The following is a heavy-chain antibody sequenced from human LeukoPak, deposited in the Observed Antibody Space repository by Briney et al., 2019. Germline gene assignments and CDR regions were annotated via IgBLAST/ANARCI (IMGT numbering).Heavy chain of an antibody. J-gene: IGHJ4*02. V-gene: IGHV3-30*02. D-gene: IGHD1-26*01. Sequence: GGSLRLSCAASGFTFSSYGMHWVRQAPGKGLEWVAFIRYDGSNKYYGDSVKGRFTISRDNSKNTAYLQMNSLRAEDTAVYYCARALLVGATDFDYWGQGTLVTVSS. CDR3: ARALLVGATDFDY. CDR1: GFTFSSYG. CDR2: IRYDGSNK.